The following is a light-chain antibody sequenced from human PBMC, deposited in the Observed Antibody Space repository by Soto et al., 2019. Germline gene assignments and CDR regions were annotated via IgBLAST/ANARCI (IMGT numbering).Light chain of an antibody. CDR3: SSYTTSSTHWV. CDR2: EVS. J-gene: IGLJ3*02. V-gene: IGLV2-14*01. Sequence: QSALTQPASVSGSPGQSITISCTGTSSDVGGYNYVSWYQQHPGKAPKLMIYEVSNRPSGVSNRFSGSKSGNTDSLTISGLQAEDEADYYCSSYTTSSTHWVFGGGTKVTVL. CDR1: SSDVGGYNY.